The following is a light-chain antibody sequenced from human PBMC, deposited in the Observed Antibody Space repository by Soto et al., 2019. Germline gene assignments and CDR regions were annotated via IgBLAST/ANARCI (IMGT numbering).Light chain of an antibody. CDR1: KLGHKY. CDR2: EDR. CDR3: RAWDSNTVV. J-gene: IGLJ2*01. Sequence: SYELTQPPSVSVSPGQTASITCSGDKLGHKYVCWYQQKPGQSPVLVIYEDRKRPSGIPERFSGSNSGNTATLTISGTQAMDEADYYCRAWDSNTVVFGGGTLLTVL. V-gene: IGLV3-1*01.